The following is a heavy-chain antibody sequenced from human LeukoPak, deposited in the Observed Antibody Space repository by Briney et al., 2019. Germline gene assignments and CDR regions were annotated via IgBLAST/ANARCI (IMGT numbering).Heavy chain of an antibody. V-gene: IGHV5-51*01. J-gene: IGHJ4*02. Sequence: GESLKISCKGSGYTFTNYWIAWVRQMPGKGLDWMAIMYPGDSDIRYSPSFQGQVTIAADKSISTAYLQWSSLKASDTAIYYCARGGTYGSDEFDYWGQGTLVTVSS. CDR2: MYPGDSDI. CDR1: GYTFTNYW. D-gene: IGHD3-10*01. CDR3: ARGGTYGSDEFDY.